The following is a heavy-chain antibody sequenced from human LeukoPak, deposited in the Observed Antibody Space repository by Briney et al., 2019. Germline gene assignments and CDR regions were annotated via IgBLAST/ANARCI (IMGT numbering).Heavy chain of an antibody. D-gene: IGHD6-13*01. CDR3: AKDLSLVAIAAAGSFDY. CDR2: ISGSGGST. Sequence: PGGSLRLSCAASGFTFSSYAMSWVRQAPGKGLEWVSAISGSGGSTYYADSVKGRFTISRDNSKNTLYLQMNSLRAEDTAVYYCAKDLSLVAIAAAGSFDYWGQGTLVTVSS. V-gene: IGHV3-23*01. CDR1: GFTFSSYA. J-gene: IGHJ4*02.